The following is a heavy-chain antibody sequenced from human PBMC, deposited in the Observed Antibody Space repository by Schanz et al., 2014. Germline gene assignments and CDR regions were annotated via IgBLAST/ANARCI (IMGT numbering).Heavy chain of an antibody. Sequence: QVQLVESGGGVVQPGRSLRLSCATSGLNFDYYGMNWVRQAPGKGLEWVANIGYDGSEKYYVDSVKGRFTISRDNSKDTLYLQMSGLTPEDTAVYYCARGPIPIQGVPRDVWGQGTLVAVSS. CDR3: ARGPIPIQGVPRDV. CDR2: IGYDGSEK. D-gene: IGHD3-10*01. V-gene: IGHV3-33*01. J-gene: IGHJ4*02. CDR1: GLNFDYYG.